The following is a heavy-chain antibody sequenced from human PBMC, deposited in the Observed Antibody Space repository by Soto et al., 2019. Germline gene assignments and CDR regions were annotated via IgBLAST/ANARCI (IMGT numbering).Heavy chain of an antibody. CDR2: IGIGSSTK. D-gene: IGHD2-8*02. CDR3: ARDKITGLFDY. V-gene: IGHV3-48*01. J-gene: IGHJ4*02. Sequence: GGSLRLSCAASGFTFRNYGMNWVRQAPGKGLEWVSYIGIGSSTKYYADSVKGRFTISRDNAKNSLYLQMNSLRAEDTAVYYCARDKITGLFDYWGQGTLVTVSS. CDR1: GFTFRNYG.